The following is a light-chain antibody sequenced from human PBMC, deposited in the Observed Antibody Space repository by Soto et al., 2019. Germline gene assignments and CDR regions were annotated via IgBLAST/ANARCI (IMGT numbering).Light chain of an antibody. CDR2: GAS. Sequence: DIVMTQSPDTLSVSPGEGATLSCRASASISSNLAWYQQKRGQAPRRLIYGASTRATGIPDRFSGSGYGGDFTLTISSLESEDFSVYYCQQYNSSPLTFGGGTKVEVK. CDR1: ASISSN. V-gene: IGKV3-15*01. J-gene: IGKJ4*01. CDR3: QQYNSSPLT.